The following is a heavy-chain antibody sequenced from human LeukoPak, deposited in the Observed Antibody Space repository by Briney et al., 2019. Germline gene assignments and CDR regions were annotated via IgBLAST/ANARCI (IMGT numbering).Heavy chain of an antibody. CDR1: GGTFSSYA. Sequence: SVKVSCKASGGTFSSYAISWVRQAPGQGLEWMGGIIPIFGTANYAQKFQGRVTITADESTSTAYMELSSLRSEDTAVYYCARDARDGSGTYLRIFDRWGQGTLVTVSS. D-gene: IGHD3-22*01. CDR2: IIPIFGTA. V-gene: IGHV1-69*01. J-gene: IGHJ5*02. CDR3: ARDARDGSGTYLRIFDR.